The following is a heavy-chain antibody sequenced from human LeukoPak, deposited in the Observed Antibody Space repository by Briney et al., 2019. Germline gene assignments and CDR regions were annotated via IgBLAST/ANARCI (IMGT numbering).Heavy chain of an antibody. V-gene: IGHV4-59*08. CDR3: ASLFNLVGYCSGGSCYPADY. CDR2: IYYSGST. Sequence: PSETLSLTCTVSGGSISRYYWSWIRQPPGKGLEWIGYIYYSGSTNYNPSLKSRVTISVDTSKNQFSLKLSSVTAADTAVYYCASLFNLVGYCSGGSCYPADYWGQGTLVTVSS. J-gene: IGHJ4*02. D-gene: IGHD2-15*01. CDR1: GGSISRYY.